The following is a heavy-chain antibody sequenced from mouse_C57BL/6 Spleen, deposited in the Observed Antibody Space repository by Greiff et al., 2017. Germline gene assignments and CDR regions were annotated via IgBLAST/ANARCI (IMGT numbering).Heavy chain of an antibody. D-gene: IGHD1-1*01. J-gene: IGHJ1*03. CDR3: ARGPLTRVVAHWYFDV. CDR1: GYTFTSYG. V-gene: IGHV1-81*01. Sequence: QVQLQQSGAELARPGASVKLSCKASGYTFTSYGISWVKQRTGQGLEWIGEIYPRSGNTYYNEKFKGKATLTADKSSSTAYMELRRLTYEDSAVYFCARGPLTRVVAHWYFDVWGTGTTVTVSS. CDR2: IYPRSGNT.